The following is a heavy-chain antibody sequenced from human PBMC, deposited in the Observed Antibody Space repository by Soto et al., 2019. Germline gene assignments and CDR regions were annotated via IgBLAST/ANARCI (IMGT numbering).Heavy chain of an antibody. CDR2: INPNSGGT. V-gene: IGHV1-2*02. J-gene: IGHJ4*02. Sequence: GASVKVSCKASGYTFSDPYMHWVRQAHGQGLAWMGWINPNSGGTNYAQKFQGRVSMTRDTSISTAYMELSRLISDDTDVYYCARDNRARVQYYFVSWGQGTLVTVSS. D-gene: IGHD6-19*01. CDR1: GYTFSDPY. CDR3: ARDNRARVQYYFVS.